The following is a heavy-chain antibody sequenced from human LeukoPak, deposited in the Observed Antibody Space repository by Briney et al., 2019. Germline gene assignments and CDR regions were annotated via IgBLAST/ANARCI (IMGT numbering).Heavy chain of an antibody. V-gene: IGHV3-33*01. Sequence: PGGSLRLSCEASGFTFSSYGMHWVRQAPGKGLEWVAVIWYDGSNKYYADSVKGRFTISRGNSKNTLYLQMNSLRAEDTAVYYCASGSFPSSSSAPSAYFDYWGQGTLVTVSS. CDR2: IWYDGSNK. CDR1: GFTFSSYG. J-gene: IGHJ4*02. CDR3: ASGSFPSSSSAPSAYFDY. D-gene: IGHD6-6*01.